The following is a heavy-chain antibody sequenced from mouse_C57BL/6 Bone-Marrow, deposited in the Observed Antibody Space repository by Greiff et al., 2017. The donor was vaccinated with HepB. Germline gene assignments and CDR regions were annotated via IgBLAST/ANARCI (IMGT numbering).Heavy chain of an antibody. V-gene: IGHV1-64*01. D-gene: IGHD2-5*01. CDR1: GYTFTSYW. CDR3: ARYTYYSNYEAFFDY. Sequence: QVQLQQPGAELVKPGASVKLSCKASGYTFTSYWMHWVKQRPGQGLEWIGMIHPNSGSTNYNEKFKSKATLTADKSSSTAYMQLSSLTSEDSAVYYCARYTYYSNYEAFFDYWGQGTTLTVSS. CDR2: IHPNSGST. J-gene: IGHJ2*01.